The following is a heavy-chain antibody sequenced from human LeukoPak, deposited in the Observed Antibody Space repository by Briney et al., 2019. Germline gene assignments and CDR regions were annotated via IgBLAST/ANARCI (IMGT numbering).Heavy chain of an antibody. CDR2: ISGSGDTT. CDR3: ARDPGAYSRSPIDS. CDR1: GFIFSNYA. Sequence: PGGSLRLSCATSGFIFSNYAVNWVRQAPGKGLEWVSIISGSGDTTYYADSVKGRFTISRDNSKNTLYLQMNSLRAEDTAVYYCARDPGAYSRSPIDSWGQGTLVTVSS. J-gene: IGHJ4*02. D-gene: IGHD6-6*01. V-gene: IGHV3-23*01.